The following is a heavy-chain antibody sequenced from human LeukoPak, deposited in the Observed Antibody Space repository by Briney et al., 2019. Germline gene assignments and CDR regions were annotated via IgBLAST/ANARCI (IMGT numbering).Heavy chain of an antibody. CDR2: INPNSGGT. D-gene: IGHD2-15*01. CDR3: ARDPIVVAAKEVGWIWFDP. CDR1: GYTFTGYY. Sequence: GASVKVSCKASGYTFTGYYMHWVRQAPGQGLEWMGWINPNSGGTNYAQKFQGRVTMTRDTSISTAYMELSRLRSDDTAVYYCARDPIVVAAKEVGWIWFDPWGQGTLVTVSS. V-gene: IGHV1-2*02. J-gene: IGHJ5*02.